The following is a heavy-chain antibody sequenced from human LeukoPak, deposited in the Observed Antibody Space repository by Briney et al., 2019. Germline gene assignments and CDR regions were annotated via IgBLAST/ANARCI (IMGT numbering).Heavy chain of an antibody. CDR2: LSGSSSYI. CDR3: ARSSGGYTSSGGFDI. D-gene: IGHD1-26*01. J-gene: IGHJ3*02. V-gene: IGHV3-21*01. CDR1: GFTFSSYN. Sequence: PGGSLRLSCAASGFTFSSYNMNWVRQAPGKGLEWVSSLSGSSSYIYYADSVKGRFTISRDNAKNSLYLQMNSLRAEDTAVYYCARSSGGYTSSGGFDIWGQGTMVTVSS.